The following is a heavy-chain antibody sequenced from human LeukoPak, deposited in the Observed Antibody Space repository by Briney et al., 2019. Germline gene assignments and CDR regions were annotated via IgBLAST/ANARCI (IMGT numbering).Heavy chain of an antibody. CDR2: ISSSSSTI. V-gene: IGHV3-48*01. D-gene: IGHD2-15*01. Sequence: GGSLRLSCAASGFTFSSYSMNWIRQAPGKGLEWVSYISSSSSTIHHADSVKGRFTISRDNAKKSLYLQMNSLRAEDTAVYFCARGWGCTGGSCYSGHWGQGTLVTVSS. CDR3: ARGWGCTGGSCYSGH. J-gene: IGHJ4*02. CDR1: GFTFSSYS.